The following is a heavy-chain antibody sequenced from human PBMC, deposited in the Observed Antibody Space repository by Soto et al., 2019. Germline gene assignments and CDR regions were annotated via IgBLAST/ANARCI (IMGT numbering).Heavy chain of an antibody. Sequence: EVQLVESGGGLVQPGRSLRLSCAASGFTFDDYAMHWVGQAPGKGLEWVSGSSWNSGSIGYAESLTGRFTISRDNAKNSLYLQMNSLRAEDTALYYCAKDMGLRGNTALGDWGQGTLVTVSS. CDR3: AKDMGLRGNTALGD. V-gene: IGHV3-9*01. D-gene: IGHD5-18*01. CDR2: SSWNSGSI. J-gene: IGHJ4*02. CDR1: GFTFDDYA.